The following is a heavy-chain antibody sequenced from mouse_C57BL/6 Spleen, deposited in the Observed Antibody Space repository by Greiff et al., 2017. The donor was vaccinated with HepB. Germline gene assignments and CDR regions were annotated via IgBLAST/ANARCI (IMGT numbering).Heavy chain of an antibody. CDR2: INPSTGGT. CDR1: GYSFTGYY. V-gene: IGHV1-42*01. CDR3: ARRGGYDYHFDY. D-gene: IGHD2-4*01. J-gene: IGHJ2*01. Sequence: EVQLQQSGPELVKPGASVKISCKASGYSFTGYYMNWVKQSPEKSLEWIGEINPSTGGTTYNQKFKAKATLTVDKSSSTAYMQLKSLTSEDSAVYYCARRGGYDYHFDYWGQGTTLTVSS.